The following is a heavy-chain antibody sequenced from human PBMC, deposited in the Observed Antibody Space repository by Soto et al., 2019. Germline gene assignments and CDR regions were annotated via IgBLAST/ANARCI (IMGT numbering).Heavy chain of an antibody. J-gene: IGHJ4*02. V-gene: IGHV3-23*01. CDR1: GFTFTSYA. Sequence: EVPLLESGGGLVQPGGSLRLSFAASGFTFTSYAMSWVRQAPGKGLEWVSTISDSGISTYYADSVKGRFTISRDNYKNTVYLQMSSLRAEDTALYYCAKGMFDSWGQGTLVTVSS. CDR2: ISDSGIST. CDR3: AKGMFDS.